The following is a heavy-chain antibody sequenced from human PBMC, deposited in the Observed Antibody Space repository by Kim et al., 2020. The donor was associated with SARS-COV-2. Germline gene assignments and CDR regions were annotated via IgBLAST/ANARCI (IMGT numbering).Heavy chain of an antibody. CDR3: ASLNYYDSSGDTWDY. J-gene: IGHJ4*02. CDR2: IYYSGST. CDR1: GGSISSGGYS. Sequence: SETLSLTCAVSGGSISSGGYSWSWIRQPPGKGLEWIGYIYYSGSTYYNPSLKSRVTISVDRSKNQFSLKLSSVTAADTAVYYCASLNYYDSSGDTWDYWGQGTLVTVSS. V-gene: IGHV4-30-2*01. D-gene: IGHD3-22*01.